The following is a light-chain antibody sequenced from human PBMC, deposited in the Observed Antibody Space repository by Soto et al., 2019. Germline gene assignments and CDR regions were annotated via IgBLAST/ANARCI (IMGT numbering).Light chain of an antibody. CDR2: DAS. CDR3: QQRHMWPIT. CDR1: LSVSVY. J-gene: IGKJ5*01. V-gene: IGKV3-11*01. Sequence: VVLTQSPATLSLSPWEIATLSCRTSLSVSVYLDWYQQKPGQAPRLLISDASNRATGIPARFSGSGSGTDFTLTISSLEPEDSAVYYCQQRHMWPITFGQGTRLEIK.